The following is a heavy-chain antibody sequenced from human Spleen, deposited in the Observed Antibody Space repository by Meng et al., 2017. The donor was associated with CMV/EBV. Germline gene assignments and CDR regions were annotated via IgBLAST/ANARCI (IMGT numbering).Heavy chain of an antibody. Sequence: ASVKVSCKASGYTFTSYYMHWVRQAPGQGLEWMGIINPSGGSTSYAQKFQGRVTMTRDTSTSTVYMELSSLRSEDTAVYYCARGGSNWNYYDCFEHWGQGTLVTVSS. V-gene: IGHV1-46*01. CDR3: ARGGSNWNYYDCFEH. CDR1: GYTFTSYY. D-gene: IGHD1-7*01. J-gene: IGHJ4*02. CDR2: INPSGGST.